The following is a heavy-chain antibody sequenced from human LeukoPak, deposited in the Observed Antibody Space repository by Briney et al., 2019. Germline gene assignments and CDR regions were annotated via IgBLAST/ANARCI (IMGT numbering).Heavy chain of an antibody. V-gene: IGHV4-38-2*02. D-gene: IGHD1-26*01. J-gene: IGHJ4*02. CDR3: ARAVGTTTGLFDY. CDR1: GYSISSGFY. Sequence: SETLSLTCTVSGYSISSGFYWGWIRQSPGKGLDWIGSIHYSKMTFYNPSLKSRVTMSLDTSKNRFSLNLSSVTAADTAVYCCARAVGTTTGLFDYWGQGALVTVSS. CDR2: IHYSKMT.